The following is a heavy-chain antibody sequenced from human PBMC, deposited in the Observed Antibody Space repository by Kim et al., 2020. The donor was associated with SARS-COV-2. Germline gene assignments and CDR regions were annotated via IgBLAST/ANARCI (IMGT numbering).Heavy chain of an antibody. Sequence: GGSLRLSCAASGFTFSSYGMHWVRQAPGKGLEWVALISYDGSNKYYPDSVKGRFTISRDNSKNTLYLQMNSLGAEDTALYYCAKDGDLYGSGSSFDYWGQGTLVTVSS. J-gene: IGHJ4*02. D-gene: IGHD3-10*01. CDR1: GFTFSSYG. CDR2: ISYDGSNK. V-gene: IGHV3-30*18. CDR3: AKDGDLYGSGSSFDY.